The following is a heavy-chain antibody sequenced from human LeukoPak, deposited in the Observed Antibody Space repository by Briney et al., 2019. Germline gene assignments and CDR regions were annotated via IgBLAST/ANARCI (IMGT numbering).Heavy chain of an antibody. J-gene: IGHJ4*02. D-gene: IGHD3-22*01. CDR3: ARDHYDSSGYDY. CDR2: ISYDGSNK. CDR1: GLTFSSYA. Sequence: GRSLRLSCAASGLTFSSYAMHWVRQAPGKGLEWVAVISYDGSNKYYADSVKGRFTISRDNSKNTLYLQMNSLRAEDTAVYYCARDHYDSSGYDYWGQGTLVTVSS. V-gene: IGHV3-30*04.